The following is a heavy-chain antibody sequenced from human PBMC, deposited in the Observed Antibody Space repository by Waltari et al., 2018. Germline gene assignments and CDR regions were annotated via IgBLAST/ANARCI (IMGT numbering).Heavy chain of an antibody. J-gene: IGHJ4*02. D-gene: IGHD3-3*01. V-gene: IGHV4-4*07. CDR2: IYTSGST. CDR1: GGSISSYY. CDR3: ARADFWSGYSYYFDY. Sequence: QVQLQESGPGLVKPSETLSLTCTVSGGSISSYYWSWIRQPAGKGLAWIGRIYTSGSTNSNPSLKSRVTMSVDTSKNQFSLKLSSVTAADTAVYYCARADFWSGYSYYFDYWGQGTLVTVSS.